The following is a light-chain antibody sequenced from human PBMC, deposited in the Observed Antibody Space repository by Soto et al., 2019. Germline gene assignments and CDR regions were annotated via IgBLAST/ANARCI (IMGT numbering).Light chain of an antibody. J-gene: IGKJ1*01. CDR3: QQYATSPRT. Sequence: EIVLTQSPGTLSLSPGERVTLYCKASQRVSNSYLAWYQQRHGQAPRLLIYGAFSRATDAPDRFSGSESGSEFTLTIDRLEPEDSGVYFCQQYATSPRTFDQGTKVEVK. CDR1: QRVSNSY. CDR2: GAF. V-gene: IGKV3-20*01.